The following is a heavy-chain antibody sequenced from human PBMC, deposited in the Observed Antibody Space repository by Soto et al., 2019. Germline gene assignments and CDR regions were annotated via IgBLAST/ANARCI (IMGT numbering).Heavy chain of an antibody. CDR2: ISGSGGST. CDR1: GFTFSSYA. V-gene: IGHV3-23*01. J-gene: IGHJ6*02. Sequence: PGGSLRLSCAASGFTFSSYAMSWVRQAPGKGLEWVSAISGSGGSTYYADSVKGRFTISRDNSKNTLYLQMNSLRAEDTAVYYCAKGGSSSWSTPLDYYYGMDVWGQGTTVTVSS. D-gene: IGHD6-13*01. CDR3: AKGGSSSWSTPLDYYYGMDV.